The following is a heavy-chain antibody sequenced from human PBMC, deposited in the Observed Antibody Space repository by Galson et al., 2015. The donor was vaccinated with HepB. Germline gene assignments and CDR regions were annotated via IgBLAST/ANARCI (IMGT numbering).Heavy chain of an antibody. Sequence: SVKVSCKASGYTFTGYYMHWVRQAPGHGLEWMGWINPNSGGTNYAQKFQGWVTMTRDTSISTAYMELSRLRSDDTAVYYCAREPLTGYGGNYRGAFDIWGQGTMVTVSS. CDR1: GYTFTGYY. D-gene: IGHD4-23*01. CDR2: INPNSGGT. V-gene: IGHV1-2*04. J-gene: IGHJ3*02. CDR3: AREPLTGYGGNYRGAFDI.